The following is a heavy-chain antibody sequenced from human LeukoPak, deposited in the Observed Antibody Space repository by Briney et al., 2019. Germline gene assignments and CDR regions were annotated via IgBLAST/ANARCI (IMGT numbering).Heavy chain of an antibody. V-gene: IGHV3-11*06. CDR3: AKEGSSSLYFDY. D-gene: IGHD6-13*01. CDR1: GFTFSDYY. Sequence: PGGSLRLSCEASGFTFSDYYMSWIRQAPGKGLEWVSYISNRDSYTNYADSVKGRFTISRDNAKNSLYLQMNSLRAEDTAVYYCAKEGSSSLYFDYWGQGILVTVSS. CDR2: ISNRDSYT. J-gene: IGHJ4*02.